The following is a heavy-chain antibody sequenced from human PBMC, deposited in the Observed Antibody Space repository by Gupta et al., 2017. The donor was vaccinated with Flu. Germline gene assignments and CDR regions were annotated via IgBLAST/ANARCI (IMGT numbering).Heavy chain of an antibody. CDR1: GFSVSDYY. CDR2: TRDKTKGFSR. D-gene: IGHD3-10*01. J-gene: IGHJ6*02. Sequence: EVQLVESGGGLVQPGGSLRLSCVASGFSVSDYYIDWVRQAPGKGLEWVARTRDKTKGFSRDYAASVRGRFTISRDSSTNSVYLQMNSQKIDDAAVYYCARTLVYNDMHVWGQGTTVTVS. CDR3: ARTLVYNDMHV. V-gene: IGHV3-72*01.